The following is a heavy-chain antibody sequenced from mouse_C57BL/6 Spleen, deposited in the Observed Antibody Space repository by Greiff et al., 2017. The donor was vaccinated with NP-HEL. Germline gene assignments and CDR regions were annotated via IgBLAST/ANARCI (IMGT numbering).Heavy chain of an antibody. CDR1: GYTFTDYY. D-gene: IGHD2-4*01. Sequence: EVQLQQSGPELVKPGASVKISCKASGYTFTDYYMNWVKQSHGKSLEWIGDINPNNGGTSYNQKFKGKATLTVDKSSSTAYMELRSLTSEDSAVYYCVAYDYEAWFAYWGQGTLVTVSA. CDR3: VAYDYEAWFAY. CDR2: INPNNGGT. V-gene: IGHV1-26*01. J-gene: IGHJ3*01.